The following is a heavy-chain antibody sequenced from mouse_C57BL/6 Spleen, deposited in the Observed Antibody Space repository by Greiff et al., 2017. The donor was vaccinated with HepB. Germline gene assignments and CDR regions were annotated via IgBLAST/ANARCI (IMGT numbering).Heavy chain of an antibody. CDR1: GYTFTSYW. J-gene: IGHJ1*03. CDR3: ARRDGYYPLWYFDV. V-gene: IGHV1-52*01. D-gene: IGHD2-3*01. CDR2: IDPSDSET. Sequence: QVQLQQPGAELVRPGSSVKLSCKASGYTFTSYWMHWVKQRPIQGLEWIGNIDPSDSETHYNQKFKDKATLTVDKSSSTAYMQLSSLTSEDSAVYYCARRDGYYPLWYFDVWGTGTTVTVSS.